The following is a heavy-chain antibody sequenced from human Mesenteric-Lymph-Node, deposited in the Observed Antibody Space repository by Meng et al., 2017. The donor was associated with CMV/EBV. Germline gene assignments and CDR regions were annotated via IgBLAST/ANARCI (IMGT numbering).Heavy chain of an antibody. CDR2: INHSGST. J-gene: IGHJ4*02. Sequence: CAVYGGSFSGYYWSWIRQPPGKGLEWIGEINHSGSTNYNPSLKSRVTISVDTPKNQFSLKLSSVTAADTAVYYCARTYGSGSYYLDYWGQGTLVTVSS. D-gene: IGHD3-10*01. CDR1: GGSFSGYY. CDR3: ARTYGSGSYYLDY. V-gene: IGHV4-34*01.